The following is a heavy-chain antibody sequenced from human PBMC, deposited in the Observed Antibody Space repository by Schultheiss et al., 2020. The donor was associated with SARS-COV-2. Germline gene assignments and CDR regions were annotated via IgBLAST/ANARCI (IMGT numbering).Heavy chain of an antibody. Sequence: LSLTCAVYGGSFSGYYWSWIRQPPGKGLEWVAVISYDGSNKYYADSVKGRFTISRDNSKNTLYLQMNSLRAEDTAVYYCASYWSSGWYYWGQGTLVTVSS. V-gene: IGHV3-30-3*01. J-gene: IGHJ4*02. D-gene: IGHD6-19*01. CDR3: ASYWSSGWYY. CDR1: GGSFSGYY. CDR2: ISYDGSNK.